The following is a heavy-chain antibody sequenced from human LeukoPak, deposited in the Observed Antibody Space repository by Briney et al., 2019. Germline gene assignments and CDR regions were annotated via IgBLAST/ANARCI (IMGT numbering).Heavy chain of an antibody. CDR1: GGSISSGSYY. J-gene: IGHJ6*03. Sequence: SETLSLPCTVSGGSISSGSYYLSWIRPPAGTGLEWIGRIYTSGSTNYNPSLKSRVTISVDTSKNQFSLKLSSVTAADTAVDYCARSTYSGSDYYYYYYYMNVWGKGTTVTVSS. V-gene: IGHV4-61*02. CDR2: IYTSGST. CDR3: ARSTYSGSDYYYYYYYMNV. D-gene: IGHD6-13*01.